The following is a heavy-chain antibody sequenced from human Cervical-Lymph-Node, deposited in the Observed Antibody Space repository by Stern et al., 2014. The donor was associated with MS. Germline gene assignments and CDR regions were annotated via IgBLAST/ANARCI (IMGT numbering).Heavy chain of an antibody. CDR1: EYTHNNYL. CDR3: AVRYCSGGRCYSVPDV. Sequence: MQLVESGSEVKKPGASVKVSCKASEYTHNNYLIHWVRQAPGQRPDWMGVINPSGDTNYAQKVQDRVTMTTDASTSTFYMELSRLRSEDTAVYYCAVRYCSGGRCYSVPDVWGQGTTVIVSS. CDR2: INPSGDT. D-gene: IGHD2-15*01. V-gene: IGHV1-46*02. J-gene: IGHJ6*02.